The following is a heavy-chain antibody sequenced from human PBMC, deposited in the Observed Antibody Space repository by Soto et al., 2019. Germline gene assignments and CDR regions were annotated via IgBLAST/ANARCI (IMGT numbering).Heavy chain of an antibody. V-gene: IGHV4-34*01. CDR2: INHSGST. CDR3: ARGPSRFGEGFDY. D-gene: IGHD3-16*01. Sequence: PSETLSLTCAVYGGSFSGYYWSWIRQPPGKGLEWIGEINHSGSTNYNPSLKSRVTISVDTSKNQFSLKLSSVTAADTAVYYCARGPSRFGEGFDYWGQGTLVTVSS. CDR1: GGSFSGYY. J-gene: IGHJ4*02.